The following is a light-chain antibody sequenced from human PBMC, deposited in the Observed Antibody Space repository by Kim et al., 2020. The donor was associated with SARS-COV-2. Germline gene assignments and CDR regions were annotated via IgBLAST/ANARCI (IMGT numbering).Light chain of an antibody. V-gene: IGKV4-1*01. Sequence: DIVMTQSPDSLAVSLGERATLNCKSSQTVLYNSNNKNYLAWYQQKPGQAPKLLIYWASIRESGVSDRFSGSGSETDFTLTISSLQAEDVAVYYCQQYYSTPPSVGQGPKLEI. CDR1: QTVLYNSNNKNY. J-gene: IGKJ2*03. CDR3: QQYYSTPPS. CDR2: WAS.